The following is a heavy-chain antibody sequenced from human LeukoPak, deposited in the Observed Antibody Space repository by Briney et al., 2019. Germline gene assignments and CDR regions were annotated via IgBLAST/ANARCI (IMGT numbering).Heavy chain of an antibody. CDR1: GFTFISYT. D-gene: IGHD3-10*01. CDR2: MSYNGIYT. V-gene: IGHV3-64*01. CDR3: AKDRDVLLWFGELPYYFDY. J-gene: IGHJ4*02. Sequence: GGSLRLSCAASGFTFISYTMHWVRQAPGKGLESVSGMSYNGIYTYHANSVKGRFTISRDNSKNTLYLQMNSLRVEDTAVYYCAKDRDVLLWFGELPYYFDYWGQGTLVTVSS.